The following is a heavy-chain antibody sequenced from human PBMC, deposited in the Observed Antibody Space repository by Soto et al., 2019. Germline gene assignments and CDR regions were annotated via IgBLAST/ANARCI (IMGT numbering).Heavy chain of an antibody. Sequence: ASVKVYCKASGYTFTSYAMHWVRQAPGQRLEWMGWINAGNGNTKYSQKFQGRVTITRDTSASTAYMELSSLRSEDTAVYYCARGERDGYNYALGYWGQGTLVTVSS. D-gene: IGHD5-18*01. J-gene: IGHJ4*02. V-gene: IGHV1-3*01. CDR1: GYTFTSYA. CDR3: ARGERDGYNYALGY. CDR2: INAGNGNT.